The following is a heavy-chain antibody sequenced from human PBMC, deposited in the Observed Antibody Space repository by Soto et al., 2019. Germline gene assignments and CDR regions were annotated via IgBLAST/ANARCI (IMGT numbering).Heavy chain of an antibody. CDR1: GFTFSNAW. Sequence: GGSLRLSCAASGFTFSNAWMSWVRQAPGKGLEWVGRIKSKADGGTTDYAAPVKGRFTISRDDSKNTLYLQMNSLKTEDTAVYYCTTGITMVRGVSNYYGMDVWGQGTTVTVSS. J-gene: IGHJ6*02. CDR3: TTGITMVRGVSNYYGMDV. V-gene: IGHV3-15*01. CDR2: IKSKADGGTT. D-gene: IGHD3-10*01.